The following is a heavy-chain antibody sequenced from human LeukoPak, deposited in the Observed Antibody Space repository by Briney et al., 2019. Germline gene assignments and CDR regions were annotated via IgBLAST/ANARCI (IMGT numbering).Heavy chain of an antibody. V-gene: IGHV4-38-2*02. Sequence: SETLSLTCTVSGYSISSGYYWGWIRQPPGKGLEWIGSIYHSGSTYYNPSLKSRVTISVDTSKNQFYLNVRSVTAADTAIYYCVRDSRDASKDHLGFDSWGQGALVTVSS. CDR1: GYSISSGYY. CDR3: VRDSRDASKDHLGFDS. J-gene: IGHJ4*02. D-gene: IGHD5-24*01. CDR2: IYHSGST.